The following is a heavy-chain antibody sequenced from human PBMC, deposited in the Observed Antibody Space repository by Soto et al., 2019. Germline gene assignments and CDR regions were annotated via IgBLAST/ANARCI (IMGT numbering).Heavy chain of an antibody. J-gene: IGHJ4*02. CDR2: ISGSGGST. V-gene: IGHV3-23*01. Sequence: GGSLRLSCAASGFTFSSYAMSWVRQAPGKGLEWVSAISGSGGSTYYADSVKGRFTISRDNSKNTLYLQMNSLRAEDTAVYYCAKVLTFSNYSSGWYFDYWGQGTLVTVSS. CDR1: GFTFSSYA. D-gene: IGHD6-19*01. CDR3: AKVLTFSNYSSGWYFDY.